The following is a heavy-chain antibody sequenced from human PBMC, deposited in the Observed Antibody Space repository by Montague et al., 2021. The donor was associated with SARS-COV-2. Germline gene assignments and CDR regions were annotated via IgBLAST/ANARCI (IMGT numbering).Heavy chain of an antibody. Sequence: SLRLSCAASGFTFNNYGMHWVRQAPGKELEWVAVISNDGGNKYYADSVKGRFSISRDNPKNTLYLQMNSLGAEDTAVYYCAKDLVGDFWSAFYSGYFDYWGQGTLVTVSS. CDR3: AKDLVGDFWSAFYSGYFDY. CDR2: ISNDGGNK. J-gene: IGHJ4*02. V-gene: IGHV3-30*18. D-gene: IGHD3-3*01. CDR1: GFTFNNYG.